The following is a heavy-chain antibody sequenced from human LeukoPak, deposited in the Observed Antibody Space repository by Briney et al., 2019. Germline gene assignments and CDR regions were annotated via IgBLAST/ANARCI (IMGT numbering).Heavy chain of an antibody. CDR2: IKQDGTEK. J-gene: IGHJ4*02. D-gene: IGHD3-10*01. CDR3: AKLAKYFYGSETYYFFEH. Sequence: GGSLRLSCAASGFSFTTYWMGWVRPAPGKGLEWVANIKQDGTEKYYVDSVKGRFTISRDNAKNSLYLQMNSLRVEDTAVYYCAKLAKYFYGSETYYFFEHWGQGTPVTASS. V-gene: IGHV3-7*01. CDR1: GFSFTTYW.